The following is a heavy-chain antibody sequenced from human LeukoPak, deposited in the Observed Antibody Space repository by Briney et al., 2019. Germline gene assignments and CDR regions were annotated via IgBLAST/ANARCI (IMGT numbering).Heavy chain of an antibody. CDR1: GYTFTSYD. Sequence: ASVKVSCKASGYTFTSYDINWVRQATGQGLEWMGWINPNSGGTNYAQKFQGRVTMTRDTSISTAYMELSRLRSDDTAVYYCARRFDIWGQGTMVTVSS. CDR2: INPNSGGT. CDR3: ARRFDI. V-gene: IGHV1-2*02. J-gene: IGHJ3*02.